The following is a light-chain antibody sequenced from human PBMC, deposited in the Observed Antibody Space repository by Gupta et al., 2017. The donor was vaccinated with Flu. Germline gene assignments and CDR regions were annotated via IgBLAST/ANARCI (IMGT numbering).Light chain of an antibody. V-gene: IGLV2-14*03. CDR1: SDIGGYDY. J-gene: IGLJ2*01. CDR3: SAHTSGSTLLVV. Sequence: SDIGGYDYVSWYQQRPGKAPQLLIYDVSNRPSGVSNRFPGSKSGNTASLTISGLQADDEADYYCSAHTSGSTLLVVFGGGTKLTV. CDR2: DVS.